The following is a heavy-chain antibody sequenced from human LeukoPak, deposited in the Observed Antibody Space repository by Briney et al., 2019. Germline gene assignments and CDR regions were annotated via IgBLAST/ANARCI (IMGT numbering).Heavy chain of an antibody. V-gene: IGHV3-30-3*01. CDR2: ISYDGSNK. J-gene: IGHJ6*03. D-gene: IGHD3-3*01. CDR1: GFTFSSYA. Sequence: GGSLRLSCAASGFTFSSYAMHWVRQAPGKGLEWVAVISYDGSNKYYADSVKGRFTISRDNSKNTLYLQMNSLRAEDTAVYYCAKDSGSGYYRDYYYYMDVWGKGTTVTVSS. CDR3: AKDSGSGYYRDYYYYMDV.